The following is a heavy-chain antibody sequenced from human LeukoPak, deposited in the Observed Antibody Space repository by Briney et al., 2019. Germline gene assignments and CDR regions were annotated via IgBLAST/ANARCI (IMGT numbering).Heavy chain of an antibody. CDR2: INHSGST. CDR1: GGSFSGYY. Sequence: SETLSLTCAVYGGSFSGYYWSWIRQPPGKGLEWIGEINHSGSTNYNPSLKSRVTISVDTSKNQFSLKLSSVTAADTAVYYCARAGSQGVIDFDHWGQGTLVTVSS. J-gene: IGHJ4*02. CDR3: ARAGSQGVIDFDH. V-gene: IGHV4-34*01. D-gene: IGHD3-16*02.